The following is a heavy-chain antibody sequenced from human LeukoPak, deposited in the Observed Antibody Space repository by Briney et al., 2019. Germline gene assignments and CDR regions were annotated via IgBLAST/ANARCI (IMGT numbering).Heavy chain of an antibody. Sequence: SETLSLTCTVSGGSISSSSYYWGWIRQPPGTGQEWIGSIYYSGSTYYNPSLKSRVTISVDTSKNQFSLNLSSVTAADTAVYYCARLYYDSSGYYQICYFDYWGQGTLVTVSS. J-gene: IGHJ4*02. CDR1: GGSISSSSYY. CDR3: ARLYYDSSGYYQICYFDY. D-gene: IGHD3-22*01. CDR2: IYYSGST. V-gene: IGHV4-39*01.